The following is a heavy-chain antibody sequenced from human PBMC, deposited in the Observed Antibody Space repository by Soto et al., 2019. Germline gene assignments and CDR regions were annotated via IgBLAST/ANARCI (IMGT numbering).Heavy chain of an antibody. CDR2: INAGNGNT. D-gene: IGHD2-21*02. CDR3: AGEFGDCFAYSYYGMDF. CDR1: GYTFTSYA. J-gene: IGHJ6*02. V-gene: IGHV1-3*01. Sequence: QVQLVQSGAEVKKPGASVKVSCKASGYTFTSYAMHWVRQAPGQRLEWMGWINAGNGNTKYSQKFQGRVTITRDTSASAAYMEQSSLRSEDTAVYYCAGEFGDCFAYSYYGMDFWGRGTTVTVSS.